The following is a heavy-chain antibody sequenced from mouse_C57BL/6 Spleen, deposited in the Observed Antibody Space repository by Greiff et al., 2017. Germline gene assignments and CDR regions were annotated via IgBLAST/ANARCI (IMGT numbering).Heavy chain of an antibody. D-gene: IGHD2-5*01. V-gene: IGHV1-80*01. CDR2: IYPGDGDT. CDR1: GYAFSSYW. Sequence: VQLQESGAELVKPGASVKISCKASGYAFSSYWLNWVKQRPGKGLEWIGQIYPGDGDTNYNGTFKGQATLTADNSSSTAYMPISSLTSEDSAVYFCARTGDSNSFAYWGQGTLVTVSA. J-gene: IGHJ3*01. CDR3: ARTGDSNSFAY.